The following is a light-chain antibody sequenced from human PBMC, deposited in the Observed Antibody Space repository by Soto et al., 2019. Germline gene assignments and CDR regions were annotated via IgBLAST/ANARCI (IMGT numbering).Light chain of an antibody. V-gene: IGLV7-43*01. CDR3: LLFCGGVWV. Sequence: QAVVTQEPSLTVSPGGTVTLTCASSTGAVTSDYYPNWFQQKPGHAPRALICRTNNRHSWTPARFSGSLLGGEAALTLSGAQPEDEADYYCLLFCGGVWVFGGGTKVTVL. CDR1: TGAVTSDYY. CDR2: RTN. J-gene: IGLJ3*02.